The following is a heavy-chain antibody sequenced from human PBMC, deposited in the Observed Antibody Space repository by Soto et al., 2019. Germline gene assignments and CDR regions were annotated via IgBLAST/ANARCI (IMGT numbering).Heavy chain of an antibody. CDR1: GGSISSSSYY. J-gene: IGHJ4*02. CDR3: ARQRIAVAVFVPNTDY. V-gene: IGHV4-39*01. Sequence: QLQLQESGPGLVKPSETLSLTCTVSGGSISSSSYYWGWIRQPPVKGLEWIGSIYYSGSTYYNPSLKSRVTISVDTSKNQFSLKLSSVTAADTAVYYCARQRIAVAVFVPNTDYWGQGTLVTVSS. CDR2: IYYSGST. D-gene: IGHD6-19*01.